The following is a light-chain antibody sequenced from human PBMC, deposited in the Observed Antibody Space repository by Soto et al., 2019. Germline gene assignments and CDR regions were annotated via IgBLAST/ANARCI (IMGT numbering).Light chain of an antibody. V-gene: IGKV3-20*01. Sequence: EIVLTQSPGTLSLSPGERATLSCRASQSVSSSYLVWYQQKPGQAPRLLIYGASSRATGIPDRFSGSGSETDFTLTISRLEPEDFAVYYCQQYGSAPQTFGQGTKVEIK. CDR1: QSVSSSY. J-gene: IGKJ1*01. CDR3: QQYGSAPQT. CDR2: GAS.